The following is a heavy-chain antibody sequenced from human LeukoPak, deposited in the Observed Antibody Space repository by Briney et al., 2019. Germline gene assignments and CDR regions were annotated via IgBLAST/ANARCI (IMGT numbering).Heavy chain of an antibody. CDR3: AREGSTGASRYFDY. CDR2: IYYSGST. CDR1: GGSISSGDYY. D-gene: IGHD1-26*01. Sequence: SQTLSLTCTVSGGSISSGDYYWSWIRQPPGKGLDWIGYIYYSGSTYYNPSLKSRVTISVDTSKNQFSLKLSSVTAADTAVYYCAREGSTGASRYFDYWGQGTLVTVSS. V-gene: IGHV4-30-4*08. J-gene: IGHJ4*02.